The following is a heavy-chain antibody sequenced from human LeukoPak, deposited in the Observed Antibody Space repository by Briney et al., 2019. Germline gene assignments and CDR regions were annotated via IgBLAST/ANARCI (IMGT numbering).Heavy chain of an antibody. Sequence: SGGSLRLSCAASGFTLSSCAMSWVRQAPGKGLEWVSVISGNGGTKYYADSAKGRFTISRDNAKNTLYLQMNSLRVEDTAIYYRAKSIGRTGTSDGYWGQGTLVTVSS. D-gene: IGHD1-1*01. V-gene: IGHV3-23*01. CDR1: GFTLSSCA. CDR3: AKSIGRTGTSDGY. CDR2: ISGNGGTK. J-gene: IGHJ4*02.